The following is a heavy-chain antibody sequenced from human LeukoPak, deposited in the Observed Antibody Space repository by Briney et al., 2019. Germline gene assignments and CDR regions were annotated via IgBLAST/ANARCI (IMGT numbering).Heavy chain of an antibody. Sequence: SETLSLTCAVYGGSFSGYYWSWIRQPPGKGLEWIGEINHSGSTNYNPSLKSRVTISADTSKNQFSLKLSSVTAADTAVYYCARDRVAVAGDYYYYYMDVWGKGTTVTVSS. CDR2: INHSGST. V-gene: IGHV4-34*01. D-gene: IGHD6-19*01. CDR1: GGSFSGYY. CDR3: ARDRVAVAGDYYYYYMDV. J-gene: IGHJ6*03.